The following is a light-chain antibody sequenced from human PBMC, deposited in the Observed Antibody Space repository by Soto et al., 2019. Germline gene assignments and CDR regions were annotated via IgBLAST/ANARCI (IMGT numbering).Light chain of an antibody. CDR2: AAS. J-gene: IGKJ4*01. CDR3: QQYYSDPRVT. V-gene: IGKV1-8*01. CDR1: QGISSY. Sequence: AIRMTQSPSSFSASTGDRVTITCRASQGISSYLAWYQQKPGKAPKLLIYAASTLQSGVPSRFSGSGSGTDFTLTISCLQSEDFATYYCQQYYSDPRVTFGGGTKVEIK.